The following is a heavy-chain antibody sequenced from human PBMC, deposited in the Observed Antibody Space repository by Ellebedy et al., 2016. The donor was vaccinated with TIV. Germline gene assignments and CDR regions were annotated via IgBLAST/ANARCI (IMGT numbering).Heavy chain of an antibody. J-gene: IGHJ6*02. Sequence: SVKVSCXASGYTFTSYAISWVRQAPGQGLEWMGGIIPIFGTANYAQKFQGRVTITADESTSTAYMELSSLRSEDTAVYYCARGGIAVAGTIYYYGMDVWGQGTTVTVSS. CDR2: IIPIFGTA. V-gene: IGHV1-69*13. CDR3: ARGGIAVAGTIYYYGMDV. D-gene: IGHD6-19*01. CDR1: GYTFTSYA.